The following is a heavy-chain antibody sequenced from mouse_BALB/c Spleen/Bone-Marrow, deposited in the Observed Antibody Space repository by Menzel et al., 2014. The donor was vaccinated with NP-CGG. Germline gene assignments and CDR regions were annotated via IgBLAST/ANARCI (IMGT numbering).Heavy chain of an antibody. Sequence: QVQLQQSGPDLVQPLQSLSITCTVSGFSLTSYGVHWVRQSPGKGLEWLGVIWSGGSTDYNAAFISRLSISKDNSKSQVFFKMNSLQANDTAIYYCATPGTYYFDYWGQGTTLTVSS. J-gene: IGHJ2*01. CDR2: IWSGGST. CDR3: ATPGTYYFDY. V-gene: IGHV2-2*02. D-gene: IGHD3-3*01. CDR1: GFSLTSYG.